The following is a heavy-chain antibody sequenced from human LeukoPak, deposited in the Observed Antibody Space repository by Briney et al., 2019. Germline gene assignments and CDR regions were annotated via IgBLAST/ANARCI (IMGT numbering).Heavy chain of an antibody. D-gene: IGHD1-1*01. CDR3: ARQRYSDY. J-gene: IGHJ4*02. CDR1: GFTFSRYW. Sequence: GGSLRLSCAASGFTFSRYWMTWVRQAPGKGLEWVANIKEDGSENSYVESVKGRFTISRDDAKNSLYLQLNSLRAEDTAVYFCARQRYSDYWGQGTLVTVSS. CDR2: IKEDGSEN. V-gene: IGHV3-7*01.